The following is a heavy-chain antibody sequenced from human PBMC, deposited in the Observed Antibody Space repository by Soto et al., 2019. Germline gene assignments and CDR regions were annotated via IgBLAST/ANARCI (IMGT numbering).Heavy chain of an antibody. CDR1: GGSISSYY. CDR3: ARALLGGSYPFDY. V-gene: IGHV4-59*01. CDR2: IYYSGST. J-gene: IGHJ4*02. Sequence: SETLSLTCTVSGGSISSYYWSWIRQPPGKGLEWIGYIYYSGSTNYNPSLKSRVTISVDTSKNQFSLKLSSVTAADTAVYYCARALLGGSYPFDYWGQGTLVTVSS. D-gene: IGHD1-26*01.